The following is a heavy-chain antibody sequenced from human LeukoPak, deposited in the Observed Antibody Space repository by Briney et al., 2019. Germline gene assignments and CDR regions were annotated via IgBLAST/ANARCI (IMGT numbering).Heavy chain of an antibody. V-gene: IGHV1-69*05. D-gene: IGHD2-15*01. J-gene: IGHJ5*02. CDR3: ARGKLRGGSRGRNWFDP. Sequence: SVKVSCKASGYTFTSYGISWVRQAPGQGLEWMGGIIPIFGTANYAQKFQGRVTITTDESTSTAYMELSSLRSEDTAVYYCARGKLRGGSRGRNWFDPWGQGTLVTVSS. CDR2: IIPIFGTA. CDR1: GYTFTSYG.